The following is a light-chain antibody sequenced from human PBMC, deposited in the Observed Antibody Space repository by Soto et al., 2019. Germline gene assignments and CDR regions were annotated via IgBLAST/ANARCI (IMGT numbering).Light chain of an antibody. CDR1: SSDVGGYNY. J-gene: IGLJ3*02. Sequence: QSALTQPPSASGSPGQSVTISCTGTSSDVGGYNYVSWYHQHPGKAPKLMIYEVSERPSGVPDRFSGSKSGNTASLTVSGLQAEDEADYYCSSYAGSNNLGVFGGGTKLTVL. V-gene: IGLV2-8*01. CDR2: EVS. CDR3: SSYAGSNNLGV.